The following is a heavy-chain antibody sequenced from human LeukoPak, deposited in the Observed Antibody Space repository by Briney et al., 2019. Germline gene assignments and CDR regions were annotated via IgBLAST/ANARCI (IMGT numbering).Heavy chain of an antibody. V-gene: IGHV3-66*01. J-gene: IGHJ4*02. D-gene: IGHD6-19*01. CDR1: GFTVSSNY. CDR3: ARDWGSGWYYFDY. Sequence: GGSLRLSCAASGFTVSSNYMSWVRQAPGKGLEWVSIIYGGGSTYYADSVKGRFTISRDNSKNTLYLQMNSLRAEDTAVYYCARDWGSGWYYFDYWGQGTLVTVSS. CDR2: IYGGGST.